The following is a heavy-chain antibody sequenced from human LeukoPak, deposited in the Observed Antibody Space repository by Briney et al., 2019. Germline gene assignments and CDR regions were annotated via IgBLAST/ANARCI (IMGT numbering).Heavy chain of an antibody. CDR1: GFTFSSYA. Sequence: GGSLRLSCAASGFTFSSYAMHWVRQAPGKGLEWVAVISYDGSNKYYADSVKGRFTISRDNSKNTLYLQMNSLRAEDTAIYYCAKDGGLNGVCYDYWGQGTLVTVSS. CDR2: ISYDGSNK. V-gene: IGHV3-30*04. CDR3: AKDGGLNGVCYDY. D-gene: IGHD2-8*01. J-gene: IGHJ4*02.